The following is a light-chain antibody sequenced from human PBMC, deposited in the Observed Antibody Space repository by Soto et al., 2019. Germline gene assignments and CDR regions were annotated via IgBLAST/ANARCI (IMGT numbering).Light chain of an antibody. CDR1: QGISSF. V-gene: IGKV1-9*01. CDR2: AAS. J-gene: IGKJ5*01. Sequence: IPLTQSPSSLSASIGDRVTITCRASQGISSFLAWYQQKPGKAPKLLIYAASTLQSGVPSRFSGSGSGTDFTLTISSLQPEDFATYYCQQLNIDSYPITFGQGTRLVIK. CDR3: QQLNIDSYPIT.